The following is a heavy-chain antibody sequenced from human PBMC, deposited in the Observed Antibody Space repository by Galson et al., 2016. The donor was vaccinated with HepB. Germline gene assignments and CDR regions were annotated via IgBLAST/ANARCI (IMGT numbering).Heavy chain of an antibody. CDR3: ARDGYEGATTVAFDM. Sequence: SLRLSCAASGFAISDYYLNWIRQPPGKGLEWVSSIGSGGTPTNYDDSVKGRFTISRDDARNSLYLHIHNLRVEDTAIYYCARDGYEGATTVAFDMWGRGTMVSVST. J-gene: IGHJ3*02. CDR1: GFAISDYY. D-gene: IGHD1-26*01. CDR2: IGSGGTPT. V-gene: IGHV3-11*06.